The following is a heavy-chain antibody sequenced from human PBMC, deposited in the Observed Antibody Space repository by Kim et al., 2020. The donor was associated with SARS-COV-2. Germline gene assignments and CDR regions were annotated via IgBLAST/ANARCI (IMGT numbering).Heavy chain of an antibody. V-gene: IGHV4-59*13. J-gene: IGHJ4*02. Sequence: SETLSLTCTVSGGSISSYYWSWIRQPPGKGLEWIGYIYYSGSTNYNPSLKSRVTISVDTSKNQFSLKLSSVTAADTAVYYCARVVNPYFDWLLAFDYWGQGTLVTVSS. CDR3: ARVVNPYFDWLLAFDY. D-gene: IGHD3-9*01. CDR2: IYYSGST. CDR1: GGSISSYY.